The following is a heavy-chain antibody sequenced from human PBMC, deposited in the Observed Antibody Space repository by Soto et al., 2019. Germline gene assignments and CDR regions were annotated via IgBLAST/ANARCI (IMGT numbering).Heavy chain of an antibody. D-gene: IGHD1-26*01. CDR2: IYYSGST. J-gene: IGHJ4*02. CDR1: GGSISSYY. V-gene: IGHV4-59*01. CDR3: ARGVVGAMFDY. Sequence: SETLSLTCSVSGGSISSYYWSWIRQPPGKGLEWIGYIYYSGSTNYNPSLKSRVTISVDTSKNQLSLKLSSVTAADTAVYYCARGVVGAMFDYWGQGTLVTVSS.